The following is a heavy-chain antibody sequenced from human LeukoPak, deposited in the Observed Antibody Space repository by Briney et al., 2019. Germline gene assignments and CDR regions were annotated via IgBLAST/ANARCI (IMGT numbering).Heavy chain of an antibody. J-gene: IGHJ6*03. V-gene: IGHV1-69*06. Sequence: SVKVSCKASGYTFTSYYMHWVRQAPGQGLEWMGGIIPIFGTANYAQKFQGRVTITADKSTSTAYMELSSLRSDDTAVYYCAREAAAGIYYYYYYMDVWGKGTTVTVSS. D-gene: IGHD6-13*01. CDR3: AREAAAGIYYYYYYMDV. CDR1: GYTFTSYY. CDR2: IIPIFGTA.